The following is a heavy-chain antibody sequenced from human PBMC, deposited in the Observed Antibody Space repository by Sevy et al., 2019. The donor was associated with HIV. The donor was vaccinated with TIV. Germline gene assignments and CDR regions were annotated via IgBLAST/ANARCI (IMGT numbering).Heavy chain of an antibody. CDR2: IRSETYGETT. CDR1: GFTFGDYA. J-gene: IGHJ4*02. V-gene: IGHV3-49*03. CDR3: TRRASRVYGDHLNLY. D-gene: IGHD2-21*02. Sequence: GGYLSLSCTASGFTFGDYAMSWFRQAPGRGLEWVAFIRSETYGETTEYAASVKGRFTVSRDDSKSIVYLQMNSLKTEDTAVYYCTRRASRVYGDHLNLYWGQGTLVTVSS.